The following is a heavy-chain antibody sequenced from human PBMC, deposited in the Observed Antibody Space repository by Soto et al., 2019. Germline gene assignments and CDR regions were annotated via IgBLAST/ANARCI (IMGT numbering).Heavy chain of an antibody. D-gene: IGHD1-7*01. Sequence: QVQLVESGGGVVQPGRSLRLSCAASGFTFSSYGMHWVRQAPGRGLEWVAVISYDGSNKYYADSVKGRFTISRDNSKNTLYLQMNSLRAEDTAVYYCAKDHNSNSEHYFDYWGQGTLVTVSS. J-gene: IGHJ4*02. CDR2: ISYDGSNK. V-gene: IGHV3-30*18. CDR1: GFTFSSYG. CDR3: AKDHNSNSEHYFDY.